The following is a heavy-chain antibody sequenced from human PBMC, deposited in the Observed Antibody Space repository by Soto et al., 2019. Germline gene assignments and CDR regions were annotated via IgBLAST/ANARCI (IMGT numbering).Heavy chain of an antibody. Sequence: GASVKVSCKASGGSFSSYAISWVRQAPGQGLEWMGGIIPIFGTANYAQKFQGRVTITADESTSTAYMELSSLRSEDTAVYYCAATPYSSIYYYYYYGMDVWGQGTTVTVSS. V-gene: IGHV1-69*13. CDR1: GGSFSSYA. D-gene: IGHD6-13*01. CDR3: AATPYSSIYYYYYYGMDV. J-gene: IGHJ6*02. CDR2: IIPIFGTA.